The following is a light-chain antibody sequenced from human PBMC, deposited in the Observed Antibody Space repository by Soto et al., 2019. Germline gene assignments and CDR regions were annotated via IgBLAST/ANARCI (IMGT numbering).Light chain of an antibody. CDR3: QQYHHWPPIT. CDR1: QSVSSSY. Sequence: EIVLTQSPGTLSLSPGEIATLSCRASQSVSSSYLAWYQQKPGQAPRLLIYGASSRPTGIPDRFSGSGSGTDFTLTISRLEPEDFAVYYCQQYHHWPPITFGQGTRLEI. V-gene: IGKV3-20*01. CDR2: GAS. J-gene: IGKJ5*01.